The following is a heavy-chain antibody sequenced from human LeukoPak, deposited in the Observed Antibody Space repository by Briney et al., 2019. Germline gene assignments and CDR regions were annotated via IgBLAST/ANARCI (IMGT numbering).Heavy chain of an antibody. D-gene: IGHD2-15*01. CDR3: ARQEYCSGGSCYTWFDP. V-gene: IGHV5-51*01. Sequence: GESLQISCKGSRYSINNYWIGWVRQMPGKGLEWMGIIYPADSDIRYSPSFQGQVTISADKSISTAYLQWSSLKASDTAMYYCARQEYCSGGSCYTWFDPWGQGTLVIVSS. CDR2: IYPADSDI. J-gene: IGHJ5*02. CDR1: RYSINNYW.